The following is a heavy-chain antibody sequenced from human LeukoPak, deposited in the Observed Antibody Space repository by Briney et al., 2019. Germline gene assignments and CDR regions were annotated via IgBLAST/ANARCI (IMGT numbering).Heavy chain of an antibody. J-gene: IGHJ4*02. CDR2: ISSTGTTI. Sequence: PGGSLRLSCAASGFTFSSYEMDWVRQAPGKGLGWVSYISSTGTTIYYADSVKVRFTIYRDNAKKSLYLQMNSLRVEDTAVYYCARVGLVVPAAAHLDSWGQGTLVTVSS. D-gene: IGHD2-2*01. CDR1: GFTFSSYE. CDR3: ARVGLVVPAAAHLDS. V-gene: IGHV3-48*03.